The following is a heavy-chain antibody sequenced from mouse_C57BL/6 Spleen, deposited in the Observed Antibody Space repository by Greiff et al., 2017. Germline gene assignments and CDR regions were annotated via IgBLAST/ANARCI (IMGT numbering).Heavy chain of an antibody. CDR3: VREAEGGVWCFDV. V-gene: IGHV10-1*01. J-gene: IGHJ1*03. CDR1: GFSFNTYA. CDR2: IRSKSNNYAT. Sequence: EVKLVESGGGLVQPKGSLKLSCAASGFSFNTYAMNWVRQAPGKGLEWVARIRSKSNNYATYYADSVKDRFTISRDDSESMLYLQMNNLKTEDTAMYYCVREAEGGVWCFDVWGTGTTVTVSS.